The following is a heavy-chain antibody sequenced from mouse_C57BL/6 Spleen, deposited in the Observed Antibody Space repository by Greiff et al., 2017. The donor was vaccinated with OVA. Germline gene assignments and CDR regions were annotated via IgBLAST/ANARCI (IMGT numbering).Heavy chain of an antibody. V-gene: IGHV1-52*01. Sequence: VQLQQPGAELVRPGSSVKLSCKASGYTFTSYWMHWVKQRPIQGLEWIGNIDPSDSETHYNQKFKDKATLTVDKSSSTAYMQLSSLTSEDSAVYYCARQDYYSVSYYFDYWGQGTTLTVSS. CDR2: IDPSDSET. J-gene: IGHJ2*01. CDR1: GYTFTSYW. D-gene: IGHD2-4*01. CDR3: ARQDYYSVSYYFDY.